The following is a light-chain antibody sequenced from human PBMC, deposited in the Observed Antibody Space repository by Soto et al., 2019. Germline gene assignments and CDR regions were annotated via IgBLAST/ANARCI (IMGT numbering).Light chain of an antibody. J-gene: IGKJ4*01. V-gene: IGKV3-15*01. CDR2: GAS. CDR1: ESVSSN. Sequence: EIGMTQSPATLSVSPGERATLSCRASESVSSNLAWYQQKPGQAPRLLIYGASTRATGIPARFSGSGSGTACTLAISSLQSEDFAHYYCQQYNNWLTFGGATKVEIK. CDR3: QQYNNWLT.